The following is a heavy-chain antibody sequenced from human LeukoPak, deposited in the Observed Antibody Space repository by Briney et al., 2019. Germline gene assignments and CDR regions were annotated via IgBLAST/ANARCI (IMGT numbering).Heavy chain of an antibody. V-gene: IGHV4-61*02. J-gene: IGHJ5*02. CDR3: ARGVSVPAAITQYNWFDP. D-gene: IGHD2-2*02. Sequence: PSETPSLTCTVSGGSISSGSYYWSWIRQPAGKGLEWIGRIYTSGSTNYNPSLKSRVTISVDTSKNQFSLKLSSVTAADTAVYYCARGVSVPAAITQYNWFDPWGQGTLVTVSS. CDR2: IYTSGST. CDR1: GGSISSGSYY.